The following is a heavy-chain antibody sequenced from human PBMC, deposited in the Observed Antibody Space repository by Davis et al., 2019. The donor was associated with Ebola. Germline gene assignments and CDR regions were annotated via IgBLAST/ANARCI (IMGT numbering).Heavy chain of an antibody. V-gene: IGHV4-30-4*01. CDR3: AREETTGTTSYYYYGMDV. J-gene: IGHJ6*02. D-gene: IGHD1-7*01. Sequence: PSETLSLTCTVSGGSISSGDYYWSWIRQPPGKGLEWIGYIYYSGSTYYNPSLKSRVTISVDTSKNQFSLKLSSVTAADTAVYYCAREETTGTTSYYYYGMDVWGQGTTVTVSS. CDR2: IYYSGST. CDR1: GGSISSGDYY.